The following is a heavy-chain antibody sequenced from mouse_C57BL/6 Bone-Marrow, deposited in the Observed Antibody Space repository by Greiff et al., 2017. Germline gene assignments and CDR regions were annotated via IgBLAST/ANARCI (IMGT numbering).Heavy chain of an antibody. CDR1: GYTFTDYY. CDR2: INPNNGGT. Sequence: EVKLMESGPELVKPGASVKISCKASGYTFTDYYMNWVKQSHGKSLEWIGDINPNNGGTSYNQKFKGKATLTVDKSSSTAYMELRSLTSEDSAVYYCARGWDGYFDVWGTGTTVTVSS. CDR3: ARGWDGYFDV. D-gene: IGHD4-1*01. J-gene: IGHJ1*03. V-gene: IGHV1-26*01.